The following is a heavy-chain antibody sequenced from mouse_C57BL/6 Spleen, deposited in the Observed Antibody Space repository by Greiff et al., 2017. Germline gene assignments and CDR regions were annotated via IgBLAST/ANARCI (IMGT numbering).Heavy chain of an antibody. CDR3: ARHLYYGYDGDAMDY. Sequence: DVKLVESGGDLVKPGGSLKLSCAASGFTFSSYGMSWVRQTPDKRLEWVATISSGGSYTYYPDSVKGRFTISRDNAKNTLYLQMSSLKSEDTAMYYCARHLYYGYDGDAMDYWGQGTSVTVSS. CDR2: ISSGGSYT. D-gene: IGHD2-2*01. V-gene: IGHV5-6*02. CDR1: GFTFSSYG. J-gene: IGHJ4*01.